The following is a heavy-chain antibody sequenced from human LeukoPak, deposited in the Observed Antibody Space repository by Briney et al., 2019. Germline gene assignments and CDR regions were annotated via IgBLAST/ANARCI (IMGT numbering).Heavy chain of an antibody. V-gene: IGHV3-23*01. D-gene: IGHD5-18*01. CDR3: AKVLRGYSYVPPADYFDY. CDR1: GFTFSIHA. Sequence: PGGSLRLSCAASGFTFSIHAMSWVRQAPGKGLEWVSAISGSGGSTYYADSVKGRFTISRDNSKNTLYLQMNSLRAEDTAVYYCAKVLRGYSYVPPADYFDYWGQGTLVTVSS. J-gene: IGHJ4*02. CDR2: ISGSGGST.